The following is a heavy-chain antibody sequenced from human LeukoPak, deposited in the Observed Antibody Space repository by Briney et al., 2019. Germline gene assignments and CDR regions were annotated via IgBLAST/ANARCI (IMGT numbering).Heavy chain of an antibody. CDR3: ARDGYCSSTSCYTYYYYYGMDV. V-gene: IGHV3-7*01. CDR1: GFTFSSYW. J-gene: IGHJ6*02. D-gene: IGHD2-2*02. Sequence: GGSLRLSCAASGFTFSSYWMSWVRQAPGKGLEGVADIKQDGSEKYYVDSVKGRFTISRDNAKNSLYLQMTSLRAEDTAVYYCARDGYCSSTSCYTYYYYYGMDVWGQGTTVTVSS. CDR2: IKQDGSEK.